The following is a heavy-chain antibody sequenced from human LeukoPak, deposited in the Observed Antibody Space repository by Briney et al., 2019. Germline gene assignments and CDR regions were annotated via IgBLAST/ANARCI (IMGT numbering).Heavy chain of an antibody. CDR3: ARDHLAAAGAEYFQH. J-gene: IGHJ1*01. V-gene: IGHV3-21*01. CDR1: GFTFSSYS. Sequence: PGGSLRLSCAASGFTFSSYSMNWVRQAPGKGLEWVSSISSSSSYIYYADSVKGRFTISRDNAKNSLYLQMNSLRAEDTAVYYCARDHLAAAGAEYFQHWGQGTLVTVSS. D-gene: IGHD6-13*01. CDR2: ISSSSSYI.